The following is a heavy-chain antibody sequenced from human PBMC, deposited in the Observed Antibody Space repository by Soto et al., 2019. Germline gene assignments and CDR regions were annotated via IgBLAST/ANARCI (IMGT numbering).Heavy chain of an antibody. Sequence: QVQLVESGGGVVQPGTSLIVSCVGSGFTFRSYVIHWVRQAPGKGLEWVALTSYDGSDKYYGDSVRGRFTISRDNSRNTVDLQRDSLRLEDTALYYFARWGTTGGLEVWGQGTLVSVSS. J-gene: IGHJ1*01. CDR1: GFTFRSYV. CDR3: ARWGTTGGLEV. D-gene: IGHD3-16*01. CDR2: TSYDGSDK. V-gene: IGHV3-30*19.